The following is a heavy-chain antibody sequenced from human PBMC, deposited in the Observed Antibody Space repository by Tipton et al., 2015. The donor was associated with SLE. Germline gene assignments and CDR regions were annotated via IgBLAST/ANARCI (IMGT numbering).Heavy chain of an antibody. Sequence: TLSLTCTVSGGSTNDKYWSWIRQAPGKGLEWIGYVYSRRTTTYNPSLKRRVTMSVDNYKNKFSLRLTSVTPADTATYYCARIVLYKSRWDADTDGCGLENWGPGTRVTVS. V-gene: IGHV4-59*07. CDR2: VYSRRTT. CDR3: ARIVLYKSRWDADTDGCGLEN. CDR1: GGSTNDKY. D-gene: IGHD1-14*01. J-gene: IGHJ3*01.